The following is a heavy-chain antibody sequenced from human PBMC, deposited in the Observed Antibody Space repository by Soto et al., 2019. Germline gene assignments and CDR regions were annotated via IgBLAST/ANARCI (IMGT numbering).Heavy chain of an antibody. CDR1: NGSVRSGTYS. J-gene: IGHJ6*02. CDR2: IYYSGTT. CDR3: ARGHYYYGMDV. V-gene: IGHV4-30-2*01. Sequence: LSLTCTVSNGSVRSGTYSWSWIRQPPRKGLEWIGYIYYSGTTYYTPSLKSQLPMSLDRANDHFSLSLTSVTAADTAVYFCARGHYYYGMDVWGRGITVTVAS.